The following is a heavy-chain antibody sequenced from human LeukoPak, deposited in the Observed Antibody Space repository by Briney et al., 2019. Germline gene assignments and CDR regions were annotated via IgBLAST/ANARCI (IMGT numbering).Heavy chain of an antibody. CDR3: ARLRRYCSGGSCYTTTYYFDY. V-gene: IGHV4-34*01. CDR1: GGSFSGYY. CDR2: INHSGST. Sequence: KASETLSLTCAVYGGSFSGYYWSWIRQPPGKGLEWIGEINHSGSTNYNPSLKSRVTISVDTSKNQFSLKLSSVTAADTAVYYCARLRRYCSGGSCYTTTYYFDYWGQGTLVTVSS. D-gene: IGHD2-15*01. J-gene: IGHJ4*02.